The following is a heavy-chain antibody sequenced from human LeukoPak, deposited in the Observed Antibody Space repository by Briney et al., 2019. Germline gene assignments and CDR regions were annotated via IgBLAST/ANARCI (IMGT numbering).Heavy chain of an antibody. CDR3: ARPGLWAYGAFDI. D-gene: IGHD4/OR15-4a*01. CDR2: IYYSGST. Sequence: SETLSLTCTVSGGSISSYYWSWIRQPPGKGLEWIGYIYYSGSTNYNPSLKSRVTISVDTSKNQFSLKLSSVTAADTAVYYCARPGLWAYGAFDIWGQGTMVTVSS. CDR1: GGSISSYY. V-gene: IGHV4-59*08. J-gene: IGHJ3*02.